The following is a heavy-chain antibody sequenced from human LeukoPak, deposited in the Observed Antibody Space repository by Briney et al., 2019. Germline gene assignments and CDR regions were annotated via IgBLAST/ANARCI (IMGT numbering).Heavy chain of an antibody. CDR1: GFTFSSFG. CDR3: AKDQGIRDYASTDY. Sequence: GGSLRLSCAASGFTFSSFGMHWVRQAPGKGLEWVTIIWYDGNNKYYADSVKGRFTISRDNSKNMLYLQMNSLRAEDTAVYYCAKDQGIRDYASTDYWGPGILVTVSS. D-gene: IGHD4-17*01. CDR2: IWYDGNNK. V-gene: IGHV3-33*06. J-gene: IGHJ4*02.